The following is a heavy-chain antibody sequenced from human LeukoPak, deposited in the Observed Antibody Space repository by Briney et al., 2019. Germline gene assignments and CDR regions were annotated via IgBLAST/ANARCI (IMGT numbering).Heavy chain of an antibody. J-gene: IGHJ3*02. Sequence: GGSLRLSCAASGFTFSNYAMSWVRQAPGKGLEWVSGISASGDTTNYADSMKGRVTNSRDNSRNTLYLQLSSLRAEDTAVYYCAKAGGFHFAFDIWGQGTMVTVSS. V-gene: IGHV3-23*01. CDR3: AKAGGFHFAFDI. CDR2: ISASGDTT. D-gene: IGHD1-14*01. CDR1: GFTFSNYA.